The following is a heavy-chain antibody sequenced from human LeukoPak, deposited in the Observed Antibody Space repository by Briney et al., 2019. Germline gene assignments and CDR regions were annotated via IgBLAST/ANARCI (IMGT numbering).Heavy chain of an antibody. CDR2: IYYSGST. D-gene: IGHD2-15*01. CDR3: ARVPVVVVAATPFDY. V-gene: IGHV4-39*07. J-gene: IGHJ4*02. Sequence: SETLSLTCTVSGGSISSSSYYWGWIRQPPGKGLEWIGSIYYSGSTYYNQSRKSRVTISVDTSKTQFSLNLSSVTAADTAVYYCARVPVVVVAATPFDYWGQGTLVTVSS. CDR1: GGSISSSSYY.